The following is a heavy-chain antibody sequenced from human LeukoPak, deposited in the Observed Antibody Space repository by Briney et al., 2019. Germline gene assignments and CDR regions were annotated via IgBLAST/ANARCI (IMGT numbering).Heavy chain of an antibody. Sequence: SETLSLTCTVSGGSISSSSYYWGWLRQPPGKGLEWIGSIYYSGSTYYNPSLKSRVTISVDTSKNQFSLKLSSVTAADTAVYYCARDGIGTFDPWGQGTLVTVSS. CDR3: ARDGIGTFDP. J-gene: IGHJ5*02. CDR2: IYYSGST. CDR1: GGSISSSSYY. V-gene: IGHV4-39*07. D-gene: IGHD1-1*01.